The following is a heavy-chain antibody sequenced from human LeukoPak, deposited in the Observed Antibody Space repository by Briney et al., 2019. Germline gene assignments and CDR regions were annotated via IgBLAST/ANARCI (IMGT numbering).Heavy chain of an antibody. CDR3: ARCRSSTRTSDYFYYMDV. D-gene: IGHD2-2*01. J-gene: IGHJ6*03. Sequence: SETLSLTCTVSGGSISSGDYYWSWIRQPPGKGLEWIGYIYYSGSTYYNPSLKSRVTISVDTSKNQFSLKLSSVTAADTAVYYCARCRSSTRTSDYFYYMDVWGKGTTVTVSS. V-gene: IGHV4-30-4*08. CDR2: IYYSGST. CDR1: GGSISSGDYY.